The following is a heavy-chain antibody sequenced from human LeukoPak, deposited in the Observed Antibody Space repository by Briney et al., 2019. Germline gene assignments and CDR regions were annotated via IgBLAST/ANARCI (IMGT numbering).Heavy chain of an antibody. V-gene: IGHV4-59*01. CDR2: IYYSGST. J-gene: IGHJ6*03. D-gene: IGHD6-6*01. CDR3: ARDGGAARRRYYYYYYMDV. Sequence: PSETLSLTCTVSGGSISSYYWSWIRQPPGKGLEWIGYIYYSGSTNYNPSLKSRVTISVDTSKNQFSLKLSSVTAADTAVYYCARDGGAARRRYYYYYYMDVWGKGTTVTVSS. CDR1: GGSISSYY.